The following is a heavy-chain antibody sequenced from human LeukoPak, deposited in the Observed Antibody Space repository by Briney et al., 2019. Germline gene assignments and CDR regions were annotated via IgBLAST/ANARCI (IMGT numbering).Heavy chain of an antibody. J-gene: IGHJ4*02. CDR3: ARLGARQMLEY. D-gene: IGHD4-17*01. Sequence: GGSLRLSCAASEFTLSSYWMSWVRQAPGKGLEWVANIKQDGGQIYYLESVKGRFTVSRDNAKNSLYLQMNSLRAEDTAVYYCARLGARQMLEYWGQGTLVTVSS. CDR1: EFTLSSYW. V-gene: IGHV3-7*01. CDR2: IKQDGGQI.